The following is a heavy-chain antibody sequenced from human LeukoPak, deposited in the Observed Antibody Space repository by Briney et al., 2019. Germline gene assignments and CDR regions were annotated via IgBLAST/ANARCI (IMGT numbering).Heavy chain of an antibody. CDR1: GFTFSSYA. Sequence: GGSLRLSCAASGFTFSSYAMSWVRQAPGKGLEWVSAISGSGGSTYYADSVKGRFTISRDNSKNTLYLQMNSLRAEDTAVYYCAKVGYGDYVYYYYGMDVWGQGTLVTVSS. D-gene: IGHD4-17*01. CDR2: ISGSGGST. V-gene: IGHV3-23*01. CDR3: AKVGYGDYVYYYYGMDV. J-gene: IGHJ6*02.